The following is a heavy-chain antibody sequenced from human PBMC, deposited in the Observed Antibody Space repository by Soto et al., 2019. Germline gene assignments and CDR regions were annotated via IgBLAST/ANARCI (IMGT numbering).Heavy chain of an antibody. CDR2: IRSKAYGGTT. D-gene: IGHD5-12*01. V-gene: IGHV3-49*04. CDR3: TRDIDGYNPATGY. CDR1: GFTFGDYA. Sequence: EVQLVESGGGLLQPGRSLRLSCPASGFTFGDYAMSWVRQAPGKGREWVGFIRSKAYGGTTEYAASVKGRFTISRDDSKSIAYLQMNSLKTEDTAVYYCTRDIDGYNPATGYWGQGTLVTVSS. J-gene: IGHJ4*02.